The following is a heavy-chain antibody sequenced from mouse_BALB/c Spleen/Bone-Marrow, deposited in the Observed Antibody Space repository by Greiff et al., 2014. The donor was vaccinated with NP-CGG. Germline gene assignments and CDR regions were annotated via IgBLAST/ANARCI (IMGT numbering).Heavy chain of an antibody. J-gene: IGHJ4*01. V-gene: IGHV1-69*02. CDR3: ARALGDGYYYAMDY. CDR2: IDPSDSEN. CDR1: GYTFTSYW. D-gene: IGHD2-3*01. Sequence: LVESGAELVKPGAPVKLSCKASGYTFTSYWMNWVKQRPGRGLEWIGRIDPSDSENHYNQKFKDKATLTVDKSSSTAYIQLSSLTSEDSAVYYCARALGDGYYYAMDYWGQGTSVTVSS.